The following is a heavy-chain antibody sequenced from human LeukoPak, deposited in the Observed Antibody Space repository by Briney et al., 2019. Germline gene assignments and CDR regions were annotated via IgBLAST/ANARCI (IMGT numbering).Heavy chain of an antibody. Sequence: SETLSLTCTVSGGSISSSSYYWGWIRQPPGKGLEWIGSIYYSGSTYYNPSLKSRVTISVDTSKNQFSLKLSSVTAADTAVYYCARPRGPLGIAFDIWGQGTMVTVSS. CDR3: ARPRGPLGIAFDI. D-gene: IGHD1-26*01. CDR1: GGSISSSSYY. J-gene: IGHJ3*02. CDR2: IYYSGST. V-gene: IGHV4-39*01.